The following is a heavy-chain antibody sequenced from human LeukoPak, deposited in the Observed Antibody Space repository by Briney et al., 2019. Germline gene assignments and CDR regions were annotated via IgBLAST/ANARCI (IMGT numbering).Heavy chain of an antibody. J-gene: IGHJ4*02. CDR3: ARGLPVTDY. Sequence: SETLSLTCTVSGGSISSYYWSWIRQPPGKGLEWIGYIYYSGSTNYNPSLKSRVTISVDTSKNQFSLKLSSVTAADTAVYYCARGLPVTDYWGQGTLVTVSS. CDR2: IYYSGST. CDR1: GGSISSYY. V-gene: IGHV4-59*12.